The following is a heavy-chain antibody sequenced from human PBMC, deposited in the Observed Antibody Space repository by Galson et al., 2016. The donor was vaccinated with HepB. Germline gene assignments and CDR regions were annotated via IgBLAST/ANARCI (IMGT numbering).Heavy chain of an antibody. V-gene: IGHV3-30*18. CDR2: VSSDGSYK. Sequence: SLRLSCAASGFSFRTFAMHWVRQAPGKGLEWVALVSSDGSYKYYADSVRGRFTPSSDNSKETLYLQMNSLSTDDTAGYYCAKGVDSSVWYHFDYWGQGTLVTASS. D-gene: IGHD6-19*01. CDR3: AKGVDSSVWYHFDY. J-gene: IGHJ4*02. CDR1: GFSFRTFA.